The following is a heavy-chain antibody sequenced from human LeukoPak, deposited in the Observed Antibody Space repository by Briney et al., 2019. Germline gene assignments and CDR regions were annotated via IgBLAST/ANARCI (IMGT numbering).Heavy chain of an antibody. Sequence: GESLKISCKGSGYSFGTYWIGWVRQMPGKGLEWMGIIYPGDSDTKYSPSFQGQVTISADKSISTAYLQWSSLQASDTAMYYCARYYYDSGGYFYGNDYWGQGTLVTVSS. J-gene: IGHJ4*02. CDR2: IYPGDSDT. V-gene: IGHV5-51*01. CDR3: ARYYYDSGGYFYGNDY. D-gene: IGHD3-22*01. CDR1: GYSFGTYW.